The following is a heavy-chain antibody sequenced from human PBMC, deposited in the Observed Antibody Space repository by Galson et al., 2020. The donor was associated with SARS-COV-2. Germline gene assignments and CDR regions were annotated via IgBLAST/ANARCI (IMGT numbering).Heavy chain of an antibody. CDR2: TYYRSKWYN. Sequence: SETLSLTCAISGDSVSSNSAAWNWIRQSPSRGLEWLVRTYYRSKWYNDYAVSVKSRITINPDTSKNQFSLQLNSVTPEDTGVYYCARALLTGINILYYHGMDVWGQGTTVTVSS. V-gene: IGHV6-1*01. J-gene: IGHJ6*02. CDR1: GDSVSSNSAA. D-gene: IGHD1-20*01. CDR3: ARALLTGINILYYHGMDV.